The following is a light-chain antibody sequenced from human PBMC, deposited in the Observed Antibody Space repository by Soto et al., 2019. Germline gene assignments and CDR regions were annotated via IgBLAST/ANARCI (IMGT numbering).Light chain of an antibody. V-gene: IGLV2-14*01. J-gene: IGLJ2*01. CDR3: CSYAGSSTSVL. CDR1: SSDIGGSKY. CDR2: EVT. Sequence: QSALTQPASLSGSPGQSITISCAGTSSDIGGSKYVSWYQQHPGKAPKLIIYEVTYRPSGVSARFSGSKSGNTASLTASGLQAEDEADYYCCSYAGSSTSVLFGGGTKVTVL.